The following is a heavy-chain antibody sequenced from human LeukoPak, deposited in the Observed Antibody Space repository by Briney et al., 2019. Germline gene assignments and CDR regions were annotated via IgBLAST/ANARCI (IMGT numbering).Heavy chain of an antibody. Sequence: GGSLRLSCAASGFTFSSYSMNWVRQAPGKGLEWVSYISSSSSTIYYADSVKGRFTISRDNAKNSLYLQMNSLRAEDTAVYYCARDLCDSRGYNCKPFDYWGQGTLVTVSS. CDR1: GFTFSSYS. V-gene: IGHV3-48*04. CDR2: ISSSSSTI. D-gene: IGHD1-20*01. J-gene: IGHJ4*02. CDR3: ARDLCDSRGYNCKPFDY.